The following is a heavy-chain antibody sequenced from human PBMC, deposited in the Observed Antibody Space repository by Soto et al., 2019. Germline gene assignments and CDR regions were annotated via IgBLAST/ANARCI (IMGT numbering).Heavy chain of an antibody. J-gene: IGHJ6*02. CDR2: IYYSGST. Sequence: TSETLSLTCTVSGGSISSGDYYWSWIRQPPGKGLEWIGYIYYSGSTYYNPSLKSRVTISVDTSKNQFSLKLSSVTAADTAVYYCARGPLPNYDFWSGYYPTGLGYYYYGMDVWGQGTTVTVSS. D-gene: IGHD3-3*01. CDR1: GGSISSGDYY. V-gene: IGHV4-30-4*01. CDR3: ARGPLPNYDFWSGYYPTGLGYYYYGMDV.